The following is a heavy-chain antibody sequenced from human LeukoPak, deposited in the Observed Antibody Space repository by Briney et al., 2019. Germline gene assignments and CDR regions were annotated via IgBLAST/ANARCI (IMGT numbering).Heavy chain of an antibody. CDR1: GGSISSYY. CDR2: IYTSGST. J-gene: IGHJ6*03. D-gene: IGHD6-13*01. V-gene: IGHV4-4*07. CDR3: ARVMWGRDSSSYTGYYYYYYMDV. Sequence: SETLSLTCTVSGGSISSYYWSSIRQPAGKGLEWIGRIYTSGSTNYNPSLKSRVTMSVDTSKNQFSLKLSSVTAADTAVYYCARVMWGRDSSSYTGYYYYYYMDVWGKGTTVTVSS.